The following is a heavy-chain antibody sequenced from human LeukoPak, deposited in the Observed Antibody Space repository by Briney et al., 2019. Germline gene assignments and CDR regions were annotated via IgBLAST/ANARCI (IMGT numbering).Heavy chain of an antibody. CDR3: ARGCRGGSCYSDTDY. D-gene: IGHD2-15*01. CDR1: GGTFSSYA. CDR2: IIPILGIA. Sequence: GASVKVSCKASGGTFSSYAITWVRQAPGQGLEWVGRIIPILGIANYAQKFQGRVTITADKSTSTAYMELSSLRSEDTAVYYCARGCRGGSCYSDTDYWGQGTLVTVSS. V-gene: IGHV1-69*04. J-gene: IGHJ4*02.